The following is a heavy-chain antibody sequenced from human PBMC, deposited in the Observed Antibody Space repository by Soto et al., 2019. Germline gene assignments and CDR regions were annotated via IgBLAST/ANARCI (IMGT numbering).Heavy chain of an antibody. Sequence: SETLSLTCAVYGGSFSGYYWSWILQPPWKGLEWIGEINHSGSTNYNPSLKSRVTISVDTSKNQFSLKLSSVTAADTAVYYCAGRYCSGGSCYYYFDYWGQGTLVTVSS. D-gene: IGHD2-15*01. V-gene: IGHV4-34*01. CDR2: INHSGST. CDR3: AGRYCSGGSCYYYFDY. CDR1: GGSFSGYY. J-gene: IGHJ4*02.